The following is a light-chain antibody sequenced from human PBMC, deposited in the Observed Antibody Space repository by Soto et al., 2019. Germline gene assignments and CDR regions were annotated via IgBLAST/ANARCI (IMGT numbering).Light chain of an antibody. J-gene: IGLJ1*01. Sequence: QSALTQPASVSGSPGQSITISCSGTTSDVGGYNLVSWYQQHTAKAPKLLIYEGTQRPSGVSSRFSGSKSGNTASLTISGLQAEDEADYYCCSYASSSSYVSGTGTKVTV. V-gene: IGLV2-23*01. CDR1: TSDVGGYNL. CDR3: CSYASSSSYV. CDR2: EGT.